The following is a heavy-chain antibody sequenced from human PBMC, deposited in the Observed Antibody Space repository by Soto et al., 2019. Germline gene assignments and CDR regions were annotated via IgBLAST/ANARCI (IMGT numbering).Heavy chain of an antibody. D-gene: IGHD1-7*01. CDR1: GFTFSSYA. CDR3: AKDGWGSGWNYDYYYYGMDV. V-gene: IGHV3-23*01. J-gene: IGHJ6*02. Sequence: PGGSLRLSCAASGFTFSSYAMSWVRQAPGKGLEWVSAISGSGGSTYYADSVKGRFTISRDNSKNTLYLQMNSLRAEDTAVYYCAKDGWGSGWNYDYYYYGMDVWGQGTTVTVSS. CDR2: ISGSGGST.